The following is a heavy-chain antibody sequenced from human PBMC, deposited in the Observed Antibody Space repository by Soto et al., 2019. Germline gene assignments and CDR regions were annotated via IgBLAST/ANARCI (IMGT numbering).Heavy chain of an antibody. CDR3: VRVTGAAGIRWFDP. CDR2: IYHSGST. D-gene: IGHD6-13*01. Sequence: SETLSLTCAVSGGSISSGGYSWSWIRQPPGKGLEWIGYIYHSGSTYYNPSLKSRVTISVDRSKNQFSLKLSSVTAADTAVYYCVRVTGAAGIRWFDPWGQGTLVTVSS. V-gene: IGHV4-30-2*01. CDR1: GGSISSGGYS. J-gene: IGHJ5*02.